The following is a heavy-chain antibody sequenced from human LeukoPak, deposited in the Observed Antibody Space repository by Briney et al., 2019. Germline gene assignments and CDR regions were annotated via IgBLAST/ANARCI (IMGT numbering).Heavy chain of an antibody. J-gene: IGHJ5*02. Sequence: PSETLSLTCAVYGGSFSGYYWSWIRQPPGKGLEWIGEINHSGSTNYNPSLKSRVTISVDTSKNQFSLKLSSVTAADTAVYYCARDEARSSSWYRWFDPWGQGTLVTVSS. CDR3: ARDEARSSSWYRWFDP. D-gene: IGHD6-13*01. CDR1: GGSFSGYY. CDR2: INHSGST. V-gene: IGHV4-34*01.